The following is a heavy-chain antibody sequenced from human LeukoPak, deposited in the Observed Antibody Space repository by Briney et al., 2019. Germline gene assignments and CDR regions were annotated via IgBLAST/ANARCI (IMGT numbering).Heavy chain of an antibody. CDR2: ISKDGSTT. J-gene: IGHJ4*02. CDR3: ARGASSGYRIVY. Sequence: PGGSLRLSCAASGFTFNNYWMHWVRQAPGKGLVWVSRISKDGSTTNYADSVKGRFTISRDNAKNTLYLQMNSLTAEDTALYYCARGASSGYRIVYWGQGTLVTVSS. V-gene: IGHV3-74*01. CDR1: GFTFNNYW. D-gene: IGHD5-18*01.